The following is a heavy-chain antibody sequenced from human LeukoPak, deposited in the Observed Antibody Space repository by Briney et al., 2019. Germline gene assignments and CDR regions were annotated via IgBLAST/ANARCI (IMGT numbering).Heavy chain of an antibody. V-gene: IGHV1-69*13. CDR1: GGTFSSYA. J-gene: IGHJ3*02. D-gene: IGHD3-3*01. CDR2: IIPIFGTA. CDR3: ARDGNDFWSRNAFDI. Sequence: ASVKVSCKAPGGTFSSYAISWVRQAPGQGLEWMGGIIPIFGTANYAQKFQGRVTITADESTSTAYMELSSLRSEDTAVYYCARDGNDFWSRNAFDIWGQGTMVTVSS.